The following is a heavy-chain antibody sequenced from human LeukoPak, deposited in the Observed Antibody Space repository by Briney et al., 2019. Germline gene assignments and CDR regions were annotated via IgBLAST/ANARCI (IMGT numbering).Heavy chain of an antibody. V-gene: IGHV1-18*01. CDR1: GFTFASYP. CDR2: IKPYNGDT. J-gene: IGHJ4*02. D-gene: IGHD2-15*01. CDR3: ARDYCSGSHRYHDH. Sequence: GASVQVSCKASGFTFASYPFSWVRQAPGQGLEWMAWIKPYNGDTDYAQNVQGRVTLTTDTSTSTAYMELRSLTSDDTAVYYCARDYCSGSHRYHDHWGQGTLVTVSS.